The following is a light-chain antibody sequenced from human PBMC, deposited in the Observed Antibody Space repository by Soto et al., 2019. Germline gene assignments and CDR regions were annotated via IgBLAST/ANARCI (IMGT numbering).Light chain of an antibody. Sequence: QSALTQPASVSGSPGQSSTISCTGTSSDVGGYNYVSWHQQHPGKAPKVMIYEVSNRPSGVSNRFSGSKSGNTASLTISGLQAEDEADYYCSSYTGSSTVFGGGTKLTVL. V-gene: IGLV2-14*01. CDR1: SSDVGGYNY. J-gene: IGLJ2*01. CDR2: EVS. CDR3: SSYTGSSTV.